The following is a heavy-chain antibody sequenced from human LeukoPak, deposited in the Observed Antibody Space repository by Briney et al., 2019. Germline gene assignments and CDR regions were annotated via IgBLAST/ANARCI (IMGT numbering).Heavy chain of an antibody. CDR3: ARDPGSGPNPNWFDP. Sequence: PSETLSLTCSVSGDAITNYAWWSWVRQPPGKGLEWIGEIHLNGITNYNPSLKSRVTISVDRSKNQFSLKLSSVTAADTAVYYCARDPGSGPNPNWFDPWGQGTLVTVSS. D-gene: IGHD6-19*01. J-gene: IGHJ5*02. CDR1: GDAITNYAW. V-gene: IGHV4-4*02. CDR2: IHLNGIT.